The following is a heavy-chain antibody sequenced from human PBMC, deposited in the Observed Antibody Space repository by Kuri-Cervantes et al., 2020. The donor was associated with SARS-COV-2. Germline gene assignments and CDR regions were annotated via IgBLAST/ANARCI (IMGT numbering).Heavy chain of an antibody. Sequence: GESLKISCAASEFIFSDYNMGWVRQAPGKGLGWVALISYDGNNKYYADSVEDRFTISRDNSKNTLYLQMNSLRAEDTAVYYCARAYSYGPMFGMDVWGQGTTVTVSS. J-gene: IGHJ6*02. CDR1: EFIFSDYN. V-gene: IGHV3-30-3*01. CDR3: ARAYSYGPMFGMDV. D-gene: IGHD5-18*01. CDR2: ISYDGNNK.